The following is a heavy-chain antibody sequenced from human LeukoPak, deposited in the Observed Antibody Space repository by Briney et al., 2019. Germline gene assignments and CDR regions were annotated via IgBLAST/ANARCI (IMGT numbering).Heavy chain of an antibody. J-gene: IGHJ4*02. CDR3: ARDVFPYYYDSSGMFDY. CDR2: IIPIFGTA. D-gene: IGHD3-22*01. V-gene: IGHV1-69*13. Sequence: SVKVSCKASGGTFSSYAISWVRQAPGQGLEWMGGIIPIFGTANYAQKFQGRVTITADESTSTAYMELSSLRSEDTAVYYCARDVFPYYYDSSGMFDYWGQGTLVSVSS. CDR1: GGTFSSYA.